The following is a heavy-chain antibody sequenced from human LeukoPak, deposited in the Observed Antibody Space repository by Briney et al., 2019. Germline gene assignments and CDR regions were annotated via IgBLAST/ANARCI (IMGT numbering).Heavy chain of an antibody. D-gene: IGHD4-11*01. J-gene: IGHJ4*02. Sequence: SVKVSCKASGGAFSSYTISWVRQAPGQGLEWMGGIIPIFGTANYAQKFQGRVTITTDESTSTAYMELSSLRSEDTAVYYCAREVYSNYWDYFDYWGQGTLVTVSS. CDR2: IIPIFGTA. CDR1: GGAFSSYT. V-gene: IGHV1-69*05. CDR3: AREVYSNYWDYFDY.